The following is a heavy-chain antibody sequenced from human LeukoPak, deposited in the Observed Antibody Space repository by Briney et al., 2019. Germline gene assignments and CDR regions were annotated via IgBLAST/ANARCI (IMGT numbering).Heavy chain of an antibody. D-gene: IGHD6-19*01. CDR3: ARVDSGSACAS. Sequence: PGGSLRLSCAASGFTFSTYIMNWVRQAPGKGLEFVSAISKNGRNTYYGNSMKGRFTISRDISKNTLYLQMGSLRPEDMAVYYCARVDSGSACASWGQGILVTVSS. CDR1: GFTFSTYI. J-gene: IGHJ1*01. V-gene: IGHV3-64*01. CDR2: ISKNGRNT.